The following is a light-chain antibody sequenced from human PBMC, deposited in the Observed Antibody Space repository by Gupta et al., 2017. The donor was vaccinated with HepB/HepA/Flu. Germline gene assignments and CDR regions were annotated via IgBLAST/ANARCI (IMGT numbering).Light chain of an antibody. J-gene: IGKJ5*01. CDR2: DAS. CDR3: QQNNNWPPIT. CDR1: QSVSSN. Sequence: EIVLTQSPATLSVYPGARVTLSCRASQSVSSNLAWYQQKPGQAPRLLIYDASTRATGIPARFSGSGSGTEFTLTISSLQSEDFAVYFCQQNNNWPPITFGQGTRLEIK. V-gene: IGKV3-15*01.